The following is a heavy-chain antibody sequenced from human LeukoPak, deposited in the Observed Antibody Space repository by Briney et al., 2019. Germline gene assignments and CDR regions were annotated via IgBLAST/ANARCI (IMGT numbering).Heavy chain of an antibody. CDR2: INHSGST. D-gene: IGHD3-10*01. CDR1: GGSFSGYY. CDR3: ARGLRLVRGAHNGMDV. Sequence: SETLSLTCAVYGGSFSGYYWSWFRQPPGKGLEWIGEINHSGSTNYNPSLKSRVTISVDTSKNQFSLKLSSVTAADTAVYYCARGLRLVRGAHNGMDVWGKGTTVTVSS. J-gene: IGHJ6*04. V-gene: IGHV4-34*01.